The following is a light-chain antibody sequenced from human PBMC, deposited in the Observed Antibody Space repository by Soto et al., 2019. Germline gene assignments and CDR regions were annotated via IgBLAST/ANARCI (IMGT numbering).Light chain of an antibody. CDR1: SSDVGSYNL. V-gene: IGLV2-23*01. J-gene: IGLJ2*01. CDR3: SSYAGSGSVV. Sequence: QSVLTQPASASGSPGQSITISCTGTSSDVGSYNLVSWYQQHPGKAPKLMIYEGSKRPSGVSNRFSGSKSGNTASLTISGLQAEDEADYYCSSYAGSGSVVFGGGTKLTVL. CDR2: EGS.